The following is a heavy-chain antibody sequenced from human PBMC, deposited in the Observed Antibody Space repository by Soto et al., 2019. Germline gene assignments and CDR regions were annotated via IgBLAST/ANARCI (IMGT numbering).Heavy chain of an antibody. J-gene: IGHJ2*01. CDR1: GGTFSSYA. CDR2: IIPIFGTA. D-gene: IGHD2-15*01. Sequence: SVKVSCKASGGTFSSYAISWVRQAPGQGLEWMGGIIPIFGTANYAQKFQGRVTITADESTSTAYMELSSLRSEDTSVYYCARVVTVVKSFHYWYFDLWGRGTLVTVSS. V-gene: IGHV1-69*13. CDR3: ARVVTVVKSFHYWYFDL.